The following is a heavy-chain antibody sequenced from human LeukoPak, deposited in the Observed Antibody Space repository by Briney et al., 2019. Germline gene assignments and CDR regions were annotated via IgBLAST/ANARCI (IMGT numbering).Heavy chain of an antibody. CDR1: GGSFSGYY. Sequence: PSETLSLTCAVYGGSFSGYYWSWIRQPPGKGLEWIGEINHSGSTNYNPSLKSRVTISVDTSKNQFSLKLSSVTAADTAVYYCARGGAYCSSTSCRWGYNWFDPWGQGTLVTVSS. V-gene: IGHV4-34*01. CDR3: ARGGAYCSSTSCRWGYNWFDP. J-gene: IGHJ5*02. D-gene: IGHD2-2*01. CDR2: INHSGST.